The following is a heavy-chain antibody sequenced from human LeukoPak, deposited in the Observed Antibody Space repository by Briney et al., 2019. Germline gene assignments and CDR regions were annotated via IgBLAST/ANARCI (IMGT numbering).Heavy chain of an antibody. CDR3: AKDAQRGFDYSNSLEY. V-gene: IGHV3-33*03. CDR2: IWSDGTNK. J-gene: IGHJ4*02. D-gene: IGHD4-11*01. Sequence: GGSLRLSCAASGFTFSHFGFHWVRQAPGKGLEWVAVIWSDGTNKYYGNSVKGRFTIHRDDSQNRVYLQMNNLRVDDTAICFCAKDAQRGFDYSNSLEYWGQGSPVTVSS. CDR1: GFTFSHFG.